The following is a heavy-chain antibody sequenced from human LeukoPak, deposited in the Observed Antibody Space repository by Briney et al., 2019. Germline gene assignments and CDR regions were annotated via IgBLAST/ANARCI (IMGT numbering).Heavy chain of an antibody. Sequence: PGGSLRLSCAASGFTFSSYGMHWVRQAPGKGLEWVAVIWYDGSNKYYADSVKGRFTISRDNSKNTLYLQMNSLRAEDTAVYYCARNEIWGYYYGSSLFDYWGQGTLVTVSS. J-gene: IGHJ4*02. CDR1: GFTFSSYG. CDR3: ARNEIWGYYYGSSLFDY. D-gene: IGHD3-10*01. CDR2: IWYDGSNK. V-gene: IGHV3-33*01.